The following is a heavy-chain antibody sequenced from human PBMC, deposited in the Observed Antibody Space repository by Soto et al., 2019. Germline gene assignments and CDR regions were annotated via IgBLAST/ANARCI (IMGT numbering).Heavy chain of an antibody. J-gene: IGHJ3*02. CDR3: AGESWLVPAGFDI. D-gene: IGHD3-9*01. CDR2: IVVGSGNT. Sequence: ASVKVSCKASGFTFSNSGVQWVRQARGQRLEWIGWIVVGSGNTNYAQKFQERVTITTDMSTSTAYMELSSLRSEDTAVYYCAGESWLVPAGFDIWGQGTMVTVSS. V-gene: IGHV1-58*01. CDR1: GFTFSNSG.